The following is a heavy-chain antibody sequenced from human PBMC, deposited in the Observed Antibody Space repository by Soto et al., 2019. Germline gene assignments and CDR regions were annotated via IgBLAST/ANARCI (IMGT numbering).Heavy chain of an antibody. Sequence: EVQLVESGGVVVQPGGSLRLSCAASGFTFDDSTMHWVRQAPGKRLEWVSLITWDGGRIFYADSVKVRFTISRDNSKNSLYLQMNSLGTEDTALYYCAKDTDCCSTICSTSYYFDYWGQVTLVSVCS. D-gene: IGHD2-2*01. V-gene: IGHV3-43*01. CDR1: GFTFDDST. J-gene: IGHJ4*02. CDR3: AKDTDCCSTICSTSYYFDY. CDR2: ITWDGGRI.